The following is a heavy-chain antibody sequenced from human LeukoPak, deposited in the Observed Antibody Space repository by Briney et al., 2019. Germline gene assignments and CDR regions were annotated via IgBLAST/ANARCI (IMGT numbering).Heavy chain of an antibody. V-gene: IGHV3-23*01. CDR2: ISGSGGST. Sequence: GSLRLSCAASGFTFSSYAMSWVRQAPGKGLEWVSAISGSGGSTYYADSVKGRFTISRDNSKNTLYLQMNSLRAEDTAAYYCARDNGPNWFDPWGQGTLVTVSS. CDR3: ARDNGPNWFDP. CDR1: GFTFSSYA. J-gene: IGHJ5*02. D-gene: IGHD2-8*01.